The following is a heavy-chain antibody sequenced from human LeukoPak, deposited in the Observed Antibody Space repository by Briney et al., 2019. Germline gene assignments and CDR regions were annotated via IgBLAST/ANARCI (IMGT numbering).Heavy chain of an antibody. V-gene: IGHV1-18*01. CDR2: ISAYNGNT. CDR3: ARVPNHIVVVPGGVEFDP. D-gene: IGHD2-2*01. J-gene: IGHJ5*02. Sequence: ASVKVSCKASGYTFTSYGISWVRQAPGQGLEWMGWISAYNGNTNYAQKLQGRVTITTDTSTSKDYMEMRRQRADDTAVYYCARVPNHIVVVPGGVEFDPWGQGTLVTVSS. CDR1: GYTFTSYG.